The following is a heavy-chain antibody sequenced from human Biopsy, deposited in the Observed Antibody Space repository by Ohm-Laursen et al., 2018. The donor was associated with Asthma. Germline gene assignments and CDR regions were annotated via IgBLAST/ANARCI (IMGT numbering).Heavy chain of an antibody. V-gene: IGHV4-39*01. CDR1: SGSGGYMRSGNHY. J-gene: IGHJ6*02. D-gene: IGHD6-13*01. CDR3: VRGSSSWHHGPFHYYYGLDV. Sequence: SDTLSLTCSLSSGSGGYMRSGNHYWGWIRQPPGKGLEWIGSIYYSGTTYYNPSLGGRVTVSADTSKNQFSLKLTSVTAADTAVYYCVRGSSSWHHGPFHYYYGLDVWGQGTTATVSS. CDR2: IYYSGTT.